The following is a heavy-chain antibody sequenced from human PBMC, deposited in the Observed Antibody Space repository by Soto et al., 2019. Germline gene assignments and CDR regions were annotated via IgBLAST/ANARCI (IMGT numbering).Heavy chain of an antibody. CDR2: IYYSGST. V-gene: IGHV4-30-4*01. J-gene: IGHJ4*02. Sequence: QVQLQESGPGLVKPSQTLSLTCTVSGGSISSGAYYWSWVRQPPGNGLEWIGYIYYSGSTYYNPSLKSRVTISVDTSKNQFSLKLSSVTATDTAVYYCARDNYGDTYYFDYWGQGTLVTVSS. CDR3: ARDNYGDTYYFDY. D-gene: IGHD4-17*01. CDR1: GGSISSGAYY.